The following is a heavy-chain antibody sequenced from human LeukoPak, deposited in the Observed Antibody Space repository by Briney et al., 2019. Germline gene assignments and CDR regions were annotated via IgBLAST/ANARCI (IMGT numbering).Heavy chain of an antibody. D-gene: IGHD2-21*01. CDR3: ARHSVASPSDA. CDR2: IYRSGNT. Sequence: SETLFLTCIVSGYSIGSDFYWGWIRQPPGKGLEWIASIYRSGNTYSNSSLKSRVRMSIDTSKNHFSLRLPSVTAADTAVYYCARHSVASPSDAWGPGTLVTVSS. CDR1: GYSIGSDFY. V-gene: IGHV4-38-2*02. J-gene: IGHJ5*02.